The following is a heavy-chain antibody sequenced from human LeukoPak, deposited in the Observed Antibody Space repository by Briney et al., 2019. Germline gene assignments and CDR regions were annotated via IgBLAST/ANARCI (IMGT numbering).Heavy chain of an antibody. D-gene: IGHD7-27*01. V-gene: IGHV3-23*01. CDR3: ATERNWVFDY. CDR2: ITGSGGST. CDR1: GFTFSSYA. J-gene: IGHJ4*02. Sequence: GGSLRLSCAASGFTFSSYAMSWVRQAPGKGLEWVSAITGSGGSTYYADSVKGRFTISRDNSKNTLYVQMNSLRADDTAVYYCATERNWVFDYWGQGTLVTVSS.